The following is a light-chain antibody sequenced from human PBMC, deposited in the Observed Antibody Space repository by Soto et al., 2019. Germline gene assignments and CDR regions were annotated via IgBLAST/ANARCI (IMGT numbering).Light chain of an antibody. CDR2: DDT. CDR1: SSDVGNYNY. Sequence: QSALTQPRSVSGSPGQSVTISCTGTSSDVGNYNYVSWYQQHPGKAPKVMIYDDTKRPSGVPDRFSGSKSGITASLTISGLQADDEADYYCCSYPGSHTWVFGGGTKLTVL. CDR3: CSYPGSHTWV. J-gene: IGLJ3*02. V-gene: IGLV2-11*01.